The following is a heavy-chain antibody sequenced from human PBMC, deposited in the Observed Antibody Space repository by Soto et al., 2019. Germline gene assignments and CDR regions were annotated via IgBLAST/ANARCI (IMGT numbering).Heavy chain of an antibody. CDR2: ISSNGVGT. Sequence: EVQLAESEGSLAQPGGSLSITCAASGFTLSGYAMDWVRQAPGKGLEYVSGISSNGVGTYYANSVQGRFTISRDNSKNTVYLQMGSLRPEDMAVYYCARRARPDFYYTDVWGKGTTVTVSS. CDR1: GFTLSGYA. J-gene: IGHJ6*03. CDR3: ARRARPDFYYTDV. D-gene: IGHD6-6*01. V-gene: IGHV3-64*01.